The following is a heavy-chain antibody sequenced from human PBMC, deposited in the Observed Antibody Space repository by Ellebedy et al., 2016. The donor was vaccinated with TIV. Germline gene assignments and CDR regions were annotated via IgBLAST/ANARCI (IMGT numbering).Heavy chain of an antibody. CDR3: VRSTGPLDY. D-gene: IGHD1-14*01. Sequence: GESLKISCATSGFTFSSYSMNWVRQAPGKGLEVVSYISSSGSIHYTDSVKGRFTISRDNAKNSLYLQMNSLRVEDTAVFFCVRSTGPLDYWGQGTLVTVSS. CDR1: GFTFSSYS. CDR2: ISSSGSI. J-gene: IGHJ4*02. V-gene: IGHV3-48*01.